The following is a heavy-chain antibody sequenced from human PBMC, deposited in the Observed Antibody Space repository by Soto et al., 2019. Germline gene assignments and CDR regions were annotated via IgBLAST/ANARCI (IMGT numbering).Heavy chain of an antibody. Sequence: GGSLILSCAASGCTFSRYAIHLVRQAPGKGLEWVAVISRDGSNKYYVDSVKGRFTISRDNSKNTLYLQMNSLRAEDTAVYYCARDHRLWYGMDVWGQGTTVTVSS. D-gene: IGHD2-21*01. CDR3: ARDHRLWYGMDV. V-gene: IGHV3-30*04. CDR1: GCTFSRYA. J-gene: IGHJ6*02. CDR2: ISRDGSNK.